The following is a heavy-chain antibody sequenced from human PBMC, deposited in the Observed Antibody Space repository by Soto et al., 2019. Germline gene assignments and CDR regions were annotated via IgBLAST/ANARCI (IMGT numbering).Heavy chain of an antibody. CDR3: ATDDYGIFPY. CDR2: IDPRSGGT. CDR1: GYPFTTYY. D-gene: IGHD3-10*01. Sequence: HVQLVQSGTEVTKPGASVRVSCMVSGYPFTTYYIHWVRQAPGQGLEWMGWIDPRSGGTVYEQKFQGRVTMTRDTSISTVYMVLSGLTSDDTALYYCATDDYGIFPYWGQGSLVTVSS. V-gene: IGHV1-2*02. J-gene: IGHJ4*02.